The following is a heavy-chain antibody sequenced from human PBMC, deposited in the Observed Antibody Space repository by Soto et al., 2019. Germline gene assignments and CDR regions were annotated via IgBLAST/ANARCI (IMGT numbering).Heavy chain of an antibody. J-gene: IGHJ5*02. CDR3: ATYGGPQWNFGGS. D-gene: IGHD1-7*01. CDR1: GASMSVYY. V-gene: IGHV4-59*01. CDR2: IYHTGST. Sequence: SETLSLTCTVSGASMSVYYWSWIRQPPGKGLEWIGYIYHTGSTDSNPSLKSRVTILLDTSKSQFSLRLSSVTAADTAVYFCATYGGPQWNFGGSWGQGTLVTVSS.